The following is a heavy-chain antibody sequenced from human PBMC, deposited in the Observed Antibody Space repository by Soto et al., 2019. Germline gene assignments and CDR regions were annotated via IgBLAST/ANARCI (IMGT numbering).Heavy chain of an antibody. J-gene: IGHJ4*02. CDR2: ISSYTGST. D-gene: IGHD5-18*01. V-gene: IGHV1-18*01. CDR1: GYTFTSSC. CDR3: ATDHVDADY. Sequence: QVQLVQSGAEVKKPGASVKVSCKTSGYTFTSSCISWVRQAPGEGLEWMGWISSYTGSTNYAQNLRGRATMTTDTSTSTAYLEVRSPKSDDTAVYYCATDHVDADYWGQGTLVTVSS.